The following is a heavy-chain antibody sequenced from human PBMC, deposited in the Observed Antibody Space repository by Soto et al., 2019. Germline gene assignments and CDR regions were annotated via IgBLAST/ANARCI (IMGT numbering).Heavy chain of an antibody. CDR3: ARDQLDRLKPRETRYFDF. Sequence: GGSLRLSCAVSGFTVSNNYMSWVRQAPGKGLEGVSVIYSGGYTAYGDSVKGRFTISRDNSKDTLYLQMSSLRADDTAVYYCARDQLDRLKPRETRYFDFWGQGTLVTVSS. CDR2: IYSGGYT. V-gene: IGHV3-53*01. D-gene: IGHD3-3*01. J-gene: IGHJ4*02. CDR1: GFTVSNNY.